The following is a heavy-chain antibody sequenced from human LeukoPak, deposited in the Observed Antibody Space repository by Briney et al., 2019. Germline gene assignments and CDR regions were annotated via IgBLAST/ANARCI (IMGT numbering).Heavy chain of an antibody. Sequence: SETLSLTCTVSGGSISTYYWSWIRQPPGKGLEWIGYIYYSGSTNYNPSLKSRVTISEDTSKNQLTLRLSSVTAADTAVYFCARGDSGASEYFQDWGQGTLVTVSS. J-gene: IGHJ1*01. CDR2: IYYSGST. CDR3: ARGDSGASEYFQD. V-gene: IGHV4-59*08. CDR1: GGSISTYY. D-gene: IGHD6-25*01.